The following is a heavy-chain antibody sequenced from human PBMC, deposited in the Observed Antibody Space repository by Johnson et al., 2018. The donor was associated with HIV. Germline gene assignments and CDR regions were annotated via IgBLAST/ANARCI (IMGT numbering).Heavy chain of an antibody. V-gene: IGHV3-23*04. CDR2: ISGSGGST. CDR1: GFTFSSYA. CDR3: AKIRSQYTGAFDI. Sequence: EVQLVESGGGLVKPGGSLRLSCAASGFTFSSYAMSWVRQAPGKGLEWVSAISGSGGSTYYADSVKGRFTISRDNSKNTLFLQMNSLRAEDTAVYYCAKIRSQYTGAFDIWGQGTMVTVSS. D-gene: IGHD1-26*01. J-gene: IGHJ3*02.